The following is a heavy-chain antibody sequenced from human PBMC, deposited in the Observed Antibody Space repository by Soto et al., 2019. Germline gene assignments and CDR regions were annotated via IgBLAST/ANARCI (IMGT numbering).Heavy chain of an antibody. J-gene: IGHJ4*02. CDR3: ARDPRNGAIDY. V-gene: IGHV3-7*01. D-gene: IGHD2-8*01. Sequence: EVQLVESGGDLVQRGGSLRLYCAASGFTFSRSWMSWVRQAPGKGLGWVANTNEDGSQINYVDSVKGQFTASRDNAKSLLFLQMNNLRGEDTAIYYCARDPRNGAIDYWGQGTLVTVSS. CDR2: TNEDGSQI. CDR1: GFTFSRSW.